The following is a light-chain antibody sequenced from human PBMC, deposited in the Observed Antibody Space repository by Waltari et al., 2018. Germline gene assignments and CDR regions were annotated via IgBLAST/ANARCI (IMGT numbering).Light chain of an antibody. CDR1: QSISSIY. CDR2: GAS. V-gene: IGKV3-20*01. J-gene: IGKJ1*01. CDR3: QQYGSSPLT. Sequence: EIVLTQSPGTLSLSPGERATPSCRASQSISSIYLAWYQQKPGQAPRLLIYGASSRATGIPDRFSGGGSGTDFTLTISRLEPEDFAVYYCQQYGSSPLTFGQGTKVEIK.